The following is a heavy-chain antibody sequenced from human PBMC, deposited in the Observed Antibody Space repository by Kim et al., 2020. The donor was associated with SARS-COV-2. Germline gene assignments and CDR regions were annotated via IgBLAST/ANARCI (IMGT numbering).Heavy chain of an antibody. J-gene: IGHJ6*02. CDR3: ARDVPDCGRGVPTPTSFCGMDV. V-gene: IGHV3-74*01. Sequence: GGSLRLSCAASGFTFSSYWMHWVRQAPGKGLVWVSRINSDGSSTSYADSVKGRFTISRDNAKNTLYLQMNSLIAEDTAVYYCARDVPDCGRGVPTPTSFCGMDVWGQGTTVTVSS. CDR1: GFTFSSYW. CDR2: INSDGSST. D-gene: IGHD3-10*01.